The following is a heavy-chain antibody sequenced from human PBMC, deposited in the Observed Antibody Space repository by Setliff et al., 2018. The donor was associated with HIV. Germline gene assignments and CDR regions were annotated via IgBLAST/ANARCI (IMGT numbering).Heavy chain of an antibody. D-gene: IGHD6-19*01. Sequence: PSETLSLTCTVSGGTFSLSSYYWGWIRQPPGKGLEWIGSIWHSGNTYYNPSLRSRVSLSVDTSKNQFSLKLNSVTAADTAVYYCARVRGSSGWYVFDYWGLGTLVTVSS. J-gene: IGHJ4*02. CDR3: ARVRGSSGWYVFDY. V-gene: IGHV4-39*07. CDR2: IWHSGNT. CDR1: GGTFSLSSYY.